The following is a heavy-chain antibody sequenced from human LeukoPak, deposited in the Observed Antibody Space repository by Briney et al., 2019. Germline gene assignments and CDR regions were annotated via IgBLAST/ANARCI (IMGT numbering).Heavy chain of an antibody. CDR2: MYTSGRK. CDR3: AREREVGATRARLFDY. J-gene: IGHJ4*02. V-gene: IGHV4-4*07. Sequence: ESLSLTCTLAGGSLSSYYWTWVRQPAGKGLEWIGRMYTSGRKNFNTYLTSGANISVDTSKNQLSLKLISVTAADTAVYYCAREREVGATRARLFDYWGQGTLVTVSS. CDR1: GGSLSSYY. D-gene: IGHD1-26*01.